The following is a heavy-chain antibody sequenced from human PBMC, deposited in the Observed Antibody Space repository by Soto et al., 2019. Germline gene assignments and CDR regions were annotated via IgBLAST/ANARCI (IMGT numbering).Heavy chain of an antibody. CDR3: AADPSGSYFSWFDP. J-gene: IGHJ5*02. D-gene: IGHD1-26*01. CDR2: IVVGSGNT. Sequence: GASVKVSCKASGFTFTSSAVQWVRQARGQRLEWIGWIVVGSGNTNYAQKFQERVTITRDMSTSTAYMELSSLRSEDTAVYYCAADPSGSYFSWFDPWGQGTLVTVSS. V-gene: IGHV1-58*01. CDR1: GFTFTSSA.